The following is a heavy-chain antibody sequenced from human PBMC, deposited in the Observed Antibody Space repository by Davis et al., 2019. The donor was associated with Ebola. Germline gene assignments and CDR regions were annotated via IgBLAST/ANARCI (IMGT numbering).Heavy chain of an antibody. D-gene: IGHD3-10*01. CDR1: GYTFTSYG. Sequence: VKVSCKASGYTFTSYGISWVRQAPGQGLEWMGWISAYNGNTNYAQKLQGRVTMTTDTSTSTAYMELSSLRSEDTAVYYCARDRYVVQGVIQGIASDYYYYGMDVWGQGTTVTVSS. CDR3: ARDRYVVQGVIQGIASDYYYYGMDV. J-gene: IGHJ6*02. V-gene: IGHV1-18*01. CDR2: ISAYNGNT.